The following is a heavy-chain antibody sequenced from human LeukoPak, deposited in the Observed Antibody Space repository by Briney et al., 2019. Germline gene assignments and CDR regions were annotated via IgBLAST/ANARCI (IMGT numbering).Heavy chain of an antibody. Sequence: PGGSLRLSCAASGFTFSSYGMHWVRQAPGKGLEWVGRIKSKTDGGTRDYAAPVKGRFNISRDDSKNTLYLQMNSLKTEDTAVYYCTTEGLATSGGAFDYWGQGTLVTVSS. J-gene: IGHJ4*02. D-gene: IGHD5-12*01. CDR2: IKSKTDGGTR. CDR3: TTEGLATSGGAFDY. V-gene: IGHV3-15*01. CDR1: GFTFSSYG.